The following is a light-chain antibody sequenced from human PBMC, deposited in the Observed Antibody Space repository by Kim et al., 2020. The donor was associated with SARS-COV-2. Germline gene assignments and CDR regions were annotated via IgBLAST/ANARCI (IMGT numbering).Light chain of an antibody. CDR2: GKN. CDR1: SLRSYY. V-gene: IGLV3-19*01. J-gene: IGLJ3*02. Sequence: SSELTQDPAVSVALGQTVRITCQGDSLRSYYASWYQQKPGQAPVLVTYGKNNRPSGIPDRFSGSSSGNTTSLTITGAQAEDEADYYCNSRDSSGNLYWVF. CDR3: NSRDSSGNLYWV.